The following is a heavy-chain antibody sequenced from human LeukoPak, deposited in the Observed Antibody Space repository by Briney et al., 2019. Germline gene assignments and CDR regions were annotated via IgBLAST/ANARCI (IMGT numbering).Heavy chain of an antibody. J-gene: IGHJ4*02. CDR2: ISGSGGST. CDR1: GFTFSSYA. V-gene: IGHV3-23*01. Sequence: GGSLRLSCAASGFTFSSYAMSWVRQAPGKGLEWVSAISGSGGSTYYADSVKGRFTISRDDSKNTLYLQMNSLRAEDTAVYYCAKYPIAVAGMNYFDYWGQGTLVTVSS. D-gene: IGHD6-19*01. CDR3: AKYPIAVAGMNYFDY.